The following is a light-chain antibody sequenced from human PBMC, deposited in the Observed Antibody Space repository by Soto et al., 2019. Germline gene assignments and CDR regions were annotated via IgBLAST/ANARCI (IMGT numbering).Light chain of an antibody. CDR2: GAS. J-gene: IGKJ5*01. CDR1: QTISSDY. V-gene: IGKV3-20*01. Sequence: EIVLTQSPGTLSLSPGIRATLSCRASQTISSDYLAWYQQRPGQPPRLLIYGASSRATGIPDRFSGGGSGTDFPLTIRRLEPEDFAVYYCHHYGSSPITFGQGTRLEIK. CDR3: HHYGSSPIT.